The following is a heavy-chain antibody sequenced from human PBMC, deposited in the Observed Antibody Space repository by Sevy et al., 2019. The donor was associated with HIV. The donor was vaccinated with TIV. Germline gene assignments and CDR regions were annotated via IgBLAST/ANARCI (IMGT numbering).Heavy chain of an antibody. CDR2: ISYDGSNK. Sequence: GGSLRLSCAASGFTFSSYAMHWVRQAPGKGLEWVAVISYDGSNKYYADSVKGRFTITRDNSKKTLYLQMNSLRAEDTAVYYCARGDIVVVPAARSYYYYGMDVWGQGTTVTVSS. CDR3: ARGDIVVVPAARSYYYYGMDV. V-gene: IGHV3-30*04. D-gene: IGHD2-2*01. J-gene: IGHJ6*02. CDR1: GFTFSSYA.